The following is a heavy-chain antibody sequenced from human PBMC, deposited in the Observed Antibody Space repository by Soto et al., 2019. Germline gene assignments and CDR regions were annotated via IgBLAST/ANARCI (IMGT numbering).Heavy chain of an antibody. V-gene: IGHV4-61*01. D-gene: IGHD3-10*01. CDR1: GGSVSSGSYY. CDR3: ARDRWFGQ. CDR2: IYYSGST. J-gene: IGHJ4*02. Sequence: SETLSLTCTVSGGSVSSGSYYWSWIRQPPGKGLEWIGYIYYSGSTNYNPSLKSRVTISVDTSKNQFSLKLSSVTAADTAVYYCARDRWFGQWGQGTLVTVSS.